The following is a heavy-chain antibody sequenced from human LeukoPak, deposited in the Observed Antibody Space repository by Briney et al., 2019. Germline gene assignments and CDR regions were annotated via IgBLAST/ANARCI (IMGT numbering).Heavy chain of an antibody. CDR3: TSWGDTTAEYFQR. CDR2: INPDGRDK. CDR1: GFTFSSYW. V-gene: IGHV3-7*01. J-gene: IGHJ1*01. D-gene: IGHD2-21*02. Sequence: GGSLRLSCAASGFTFSSYWMSWVRQAPGKGLEWVAHINPDGRDKYYVDSVKGRFTISRDNAENSLYLQMNSLRVEDTAVYYCTSWGDTTAEYFQRWGQGTLVTVSS.